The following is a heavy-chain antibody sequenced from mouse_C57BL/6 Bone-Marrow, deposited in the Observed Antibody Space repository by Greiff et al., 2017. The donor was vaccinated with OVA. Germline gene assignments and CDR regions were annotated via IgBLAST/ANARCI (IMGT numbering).Heavy chain of an antibody. D-gene: IGHD2-1*01. Sequence: QVQLKESGAELAKPGASVKLSCKASGYTFTSYWLHWVKQRPGQGLEWIGYINPSSGYTKYNQKFKDKATLTADKSSSTAYMQLSSLTYEDSAVYYCAKDLLWRFAYWGQGTLVTVSA. V-gene: IGHV1-7*01. CDR1: GYTFTSYW. CDR3: AKDLLWRFAY. CDR2: INPSSGYT. J-gene: IGHJ3*01.